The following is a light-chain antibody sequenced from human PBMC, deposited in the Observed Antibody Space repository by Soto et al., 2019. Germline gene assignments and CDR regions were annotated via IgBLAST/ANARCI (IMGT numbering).Light chain of an antibody. V-gene: IGLV1-40*01. CDR1: SSNIGAGYD. Sequence: QSVLTQPPSVSGAPGQKITISCTGSSSNIGAGYDVHWYRQFPGAAPKLLISGDNNRPSGVPDRFSGSKSGTSASLAITGLQAEDEADYSCQSYDSSPSRVFGTGTKVTVL. CDR3: QSYDSSPSRV. J-gene: IGLJ1*01. CDR2: GDN.